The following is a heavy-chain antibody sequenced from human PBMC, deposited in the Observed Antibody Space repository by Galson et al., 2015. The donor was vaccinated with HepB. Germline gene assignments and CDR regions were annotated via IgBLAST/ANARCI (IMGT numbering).Heavy chain of an antibody. D-gene: IGHD1-26*01. J-gene: IGHJ4*02. CDR3: ASGGSYPGVFDY. V-gene: IGHV4-30-2*01. CDR2: IYHSGST. Sequence: TLSLTCAVSGGSISSGGYSWSWIRQPPGKGLEWIGYIYHSGSTYYNPSLKSRVTISVDRSKNQFSLKLSSVTAADTAVYYCASGGSYPGVFDYWGQGTLVTVSS. CDR1: GGSISSGGYS.